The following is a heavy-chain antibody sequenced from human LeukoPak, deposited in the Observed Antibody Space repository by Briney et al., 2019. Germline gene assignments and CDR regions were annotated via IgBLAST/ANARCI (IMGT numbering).Heavy chain of an antibody. CDR1: GGTFSSYA. CDR2: VIPIFGTA. V-gene: IGHV1-69*06. Sequence: SVKVSCKASGGTFSSYAISWVRQAPGQGLEWMGGVIPIFGTANFAQKFQGRVTITADKSTNTAYMELSSLRSEDTAVYYCARQRFTTRAYAGNWFDPWGQGTLVTVSS. CDR3: ARQRFTTRAYAGNWFDP. J-gene: IGHJ5*02. D-gene: IGHD3-16*01.